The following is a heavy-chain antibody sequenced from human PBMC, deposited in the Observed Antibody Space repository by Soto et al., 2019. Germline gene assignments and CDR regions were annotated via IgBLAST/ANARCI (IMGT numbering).Heavy chain of an antibody. V-gene: IGHV3-30-3*01. CDR3: AREDDYNYRYFNYGLDV. J-gene: IGHJ6*02. D-gene: IGHD5-12*01. Sequence: PGGSLRLSCAASGFTFKIYALHWVRQAPGKGLEWVAVISFDGDKKYYADSVKGRFTISRDNFKNTLFLQMNNLRLEDSALYFCAREDDYNYRYFNYGLDVWGQGTTVTVSS. CDR1: GFTFKIYA. CDR2: ISFDGDKK.